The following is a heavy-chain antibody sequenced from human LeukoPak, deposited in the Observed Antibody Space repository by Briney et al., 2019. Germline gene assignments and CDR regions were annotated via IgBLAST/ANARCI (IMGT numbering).Heavy chain of an antibody. CDR2: VYPGDSDT. CDR1: GYGCTSEW. V-gene: IGHV5-51*01. J-gene: IGHJ4*01. CDR3: ARRRTGAMLEADC. D-gene: IGHD3-16*01. Sequence: GVSLQIPCKAFGYGCTSEWIGGVSQMPPKGLVWRGMVYPGDSDTRYSPSFQGLVTISVDTSISTASLQWSTLKASDTAVYYCARRRTGAMLEADCGGQATLATASA.